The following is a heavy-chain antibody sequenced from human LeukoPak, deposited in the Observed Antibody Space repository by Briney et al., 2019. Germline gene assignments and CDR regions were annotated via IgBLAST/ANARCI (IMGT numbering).Heavy chain of an antibody. CDR3: ARGGDYYDSSGYSWMTPGITWFDP. J-gene: IGHJ5*02. D-gene: IGHD3-22*01. CDR1: GYTFTSYG. V-gene: IGHV1-18*01. CDR2: ISAYNGNT. Sequence: ASVKVSCKASGYTFTSYGISWVRQAPGQGLEWMGWISAYNGNTNYAQKLQGRVTMTTDTSTSTAYMELRSLRSDDTAVYYCARGGDYYDSSGYSWMTPGITWFDPWGQGTLVTVSS.